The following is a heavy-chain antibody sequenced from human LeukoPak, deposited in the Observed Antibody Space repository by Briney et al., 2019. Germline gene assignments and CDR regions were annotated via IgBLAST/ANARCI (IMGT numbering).Heavy chain of an antibody. J-gene: IGHJ6*04. CDR1: GYSFTSYW. D-gene: IGHD3-10*01. V-gene: IGHV5-10-1*01. CDR3: ARLVVRGVIEDYYGMDV. CDR2: IDPSDSYT. Sequence: GESLKISCKGSGYSFTSYWISWVRQMPGTGLEWMGRIDPSDSYTNYSPSFQGHVTISADKSISTAYLQWSSLKASDTAMYYCARLVVRGVIEDYYGMDVWGKGTTVTVSS.